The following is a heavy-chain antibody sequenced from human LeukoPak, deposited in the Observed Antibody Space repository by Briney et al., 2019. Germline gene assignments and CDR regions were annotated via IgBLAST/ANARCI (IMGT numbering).Heavy chain of an antibody. CDR2: ISSSSSYI. J-gene: IGHJ4*02. D-gene: IGHD6-19*01. Sequence: PGGSLRLSCAASGFTFSSYSMNWLRQAPGKGLEWVSSISSSSSYIYYADSVKGRFTISRDNAKNSLYLQMNSLRAEDTAVYYSASSIAVAGNAFDYSGQGTLVTVSS. CDR3: ASSIAVAGNAFDY. V-gene: IGHV3-21*01. CDR1: GFTFSSYS.